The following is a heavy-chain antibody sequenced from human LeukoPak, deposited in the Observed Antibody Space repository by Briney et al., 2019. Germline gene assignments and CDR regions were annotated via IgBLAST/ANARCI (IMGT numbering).Heavy chain of an antibody. CDR2: INPNSGGT. CDR1: GYTFAGYY. V-gene: IGHV1-2*06. Sequence: ASVKVSCKASGYTFAGYYMHWVRQAPGQGLEWMGRINPNSGGTNYAQKFQGRVTMTRDTSISTAYMELSRLRSDDTAVYYCARDPLYYCSGCSCYRNPYYYYGMDVWGQGTTVTVSS. J-gene: IGHJ6*02. D-gene: IGHD2-15*01. CDR3: ARDPLYYCSGCSCYRNPYYYYGMDV.